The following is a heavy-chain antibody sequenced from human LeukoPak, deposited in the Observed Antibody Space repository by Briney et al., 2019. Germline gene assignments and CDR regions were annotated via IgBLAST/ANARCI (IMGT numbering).Heavy chain of an antibody. V-gene: IGHV5-51*01. CDR1: GFSFTNYW. J-gene: IGHJ4*02. CDR3: ARLLIYSDISGYFFDF. CDR2: IYPADSDT. D-gene: IGHD3-22*01. Sequence: GESLKISCKGSGFSFTNYWIGWVRQMPGKGLEWMGIIYPADSDTTYSPSFQGQVTISADRSISTAYLQWSSLKASDTAMYYCARLLIYSDISGYFFDFWGQGTLVTVSS.